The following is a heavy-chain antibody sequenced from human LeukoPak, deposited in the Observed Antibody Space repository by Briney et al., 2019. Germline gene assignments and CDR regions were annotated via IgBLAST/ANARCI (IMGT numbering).Heavy chain of an antibody. CDR3: AKDWNPSPNWFGP. V-gene: IGHV3-23*01. Sequence: GGSLRLSCAASGFIFSTYAMNWVRHAPGKGLGWISGVSKSGVSTKYAASVKGRFTISRDNSKNMLYLQMNGLRAEDTAVYYCAKDWNPSPNWFGPWGQGTLVIVSS. D-gene: IGHD1-1*01. CDR2: VSKSGVST. J-gene: IGHJ5*02. CDR1: GFIFSTYA.